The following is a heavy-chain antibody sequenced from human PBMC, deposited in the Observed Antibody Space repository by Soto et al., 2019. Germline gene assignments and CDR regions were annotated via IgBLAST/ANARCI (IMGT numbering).Heavy chain of an antibody. CDR2: IIPIFGTA. V-gene: IGHV1-69*01. CDR3: ASTWIQLWYSAFDI. Sequence: QVQLVQSGAEVKKPGSSVKVSCKASGGTXXXYAISWVXXXXXXXXXXXGGIIPIFGTANYAQKFQGRVTITADESTSTAYMELSSLRSEDTAVYYCASTWIQLWYSAFDIWGQGTMVTVSS. D-gene: IGHD5-18*01. CDR1: GGTXXXYA. J-gene: IGHJ3*02.